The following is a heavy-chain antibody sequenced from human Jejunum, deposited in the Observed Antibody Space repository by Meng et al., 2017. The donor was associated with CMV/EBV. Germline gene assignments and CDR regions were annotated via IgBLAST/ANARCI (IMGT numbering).Heavy chain of an antibody. CDR2: IYTSGGT. CDR3: ARGYSSDWYDY. Sequence: VLVRESGSGFVKPTESLSLFCSVSDGSINNYYWYWMRQSAGKGLELVGRIYTSGGTNYNPSLQSRVTMSVDTSKNQFSLKLTSVTAADTAVYYCARGYSSDWYDYWGQGALVTVSS. CDR1: DGSINNYY. D-gene: IGHD6-19*01. V-gene: IGHV4-4*07. J-gene: IGHJ4*02.